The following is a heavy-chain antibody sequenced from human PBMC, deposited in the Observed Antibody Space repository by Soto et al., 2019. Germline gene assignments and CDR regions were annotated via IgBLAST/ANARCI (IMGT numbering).Heavy chain of an antibody. CDR1: GYTFTSYG. Sequence: TSVKVSCKASGYTFTSYGISWVRQAPGQGLEWMGWISAYNGNTNYAQKLQGRVTMTTDTSTSTAYMELRSLRSDDTAVYYCARDEGSSGWYSFDYWGQGTLVTVSS. D-gene: IGHD6-19*01. V-gene: IGHV1-18*04. CDR2: ISAYNGNT. J-gene: IGHJ4*02. CDR3: ARDEGSSGWYSFDY.